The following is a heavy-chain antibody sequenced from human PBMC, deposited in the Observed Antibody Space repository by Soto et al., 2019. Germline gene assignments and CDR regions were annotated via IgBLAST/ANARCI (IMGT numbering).Heavy chain of an antibody. CDR1: GGTFSSYA. Sequence: QVQLVQSGAEVKKPGSSVKVSCKASGGTFSSYAISWVRQAPGQGLEWMGGIIPIFGTANYAQKFQGRVTXXAXEXTSTAYMELSSLRSEDTAVYYCARSGYSSLYNWFDPWGQGTLVTVSS. CDR2: IIPIFGTA. D-gene: IGHD5-18*01. CDR3: ARSGYSSLYNWFDP. J-gene: IGHJ5*02. V-gene: IGHV1-69*12.